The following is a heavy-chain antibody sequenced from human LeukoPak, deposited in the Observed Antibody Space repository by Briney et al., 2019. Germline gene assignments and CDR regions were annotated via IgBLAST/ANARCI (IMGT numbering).Heavy chain of an antibody. J-gene: IGHJ5*02. D-gene: IGHD4-23*01. CDR1: GYTFTGYY. V-gene: IGHV1-2*02. CDR2: INPNSGGT. CDR3: ARVGLRWTIGAWLDP. Sequence: ASVKVSCKASGYTFTGYYMHWVRQAPGQGLEWMGWINPNSGGTNYAQKFQGRVTMTRDTSISTAYMELSRLRSDDTAVYYCARVGLRWTIGAWLDPWGQGTLVTVSS.